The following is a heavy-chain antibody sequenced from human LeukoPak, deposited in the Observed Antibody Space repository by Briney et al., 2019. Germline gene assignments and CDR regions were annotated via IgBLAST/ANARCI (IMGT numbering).Heavy chain of an antibody. V-gene: IGHV4-31*03. J-gene: IGHJ4*02. CDR1: GGSISSGGYY. D-gene: IGHD3-22*01. CDR2: IYYSGTT. Sequence: SETLSLTCTVSGGSISSGGYYWSWIRQHPGKGLEWIGYIYYSGTTYYNPSLKSRVTISVDTSKNQFSLKLSSVTAADTAVYYCASTSYYYDSSGYVWGQGTLVTVSS. CDR3: ASTSYYYDSSGYV.